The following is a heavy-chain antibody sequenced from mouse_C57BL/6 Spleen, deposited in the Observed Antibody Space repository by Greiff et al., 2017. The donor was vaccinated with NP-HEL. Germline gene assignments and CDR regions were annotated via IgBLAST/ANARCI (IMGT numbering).Heavy chain of an antibody. J-gene: IGHJ2*01. CDR2: IDPETGGT. CDR3: TREGYGYDY. Sequence: VQLQQSGAELVRPGASVTLSCKASGYTFTDYEMHWVKQTPVHGLEWIGAIDPETGGTAYNQKFKGKAILTADKSSSTAYMELRSLTSEDSAVYYCTREGYGYDYWGQGTTLTVSS. CDR1: GYTFTDYE. D-gene: IGHD2-2*01. V-gene: IGHV1-15*01.